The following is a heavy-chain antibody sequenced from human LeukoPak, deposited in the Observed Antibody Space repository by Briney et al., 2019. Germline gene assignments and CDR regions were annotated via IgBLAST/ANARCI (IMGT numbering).Heavy chain of an antibody. J-gene: IGHJ4*02. CDR3: TRAVSSDYAAY. Sequence: GGSLRLSCTTSGFAFSNYAMNWVRQAPGKGPEWVSGISGFNTYYADSVKGRFTISRDPSKNTLYLQMNSLRVEDTAVYYCTRAVSSDYAAYWGQGTLVTVSS. CDR2: ISGFNT. D-gene: IGHD4-17*01. V-gene: IGHV3-23*01. CDR1: GFAFSNYA.